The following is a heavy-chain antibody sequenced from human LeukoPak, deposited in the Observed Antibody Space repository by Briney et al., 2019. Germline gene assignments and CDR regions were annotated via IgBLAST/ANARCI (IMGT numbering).Heavy chain of an antibody. CDR1: GYSFNTYW. CDR2: IYPADSDT. V-gene: IGHV5-51*01. CDR3: ARRRGLDLDY. Sequence: GESLKIPCKGSGYSFNTYWIDWVRQMPGKGLEWMGIIYPADSDTRYSPSFQGQVTISADKSISTAYLQWSSLKASDTAMYYCARRRGLDLDYWGQGTLVTVSS. J-gene: IGHJ4*02. D-gene: IGHD3-10*01.